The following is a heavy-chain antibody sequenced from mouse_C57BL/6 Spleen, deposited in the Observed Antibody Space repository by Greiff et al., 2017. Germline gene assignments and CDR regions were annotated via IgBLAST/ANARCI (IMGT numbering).Heavy chain of an antibody. CDR1: GYTFTDYY. Sequence: VQLQQSGPELVKPGASVKISCKASGYTFTDYYMNWVKQSHGKSLEWIGDINPNNGGTSYNQKFKGKATLTVDKSSSTAYMELRSLTSEDSAVYYCAREGYGSVSYWGQGTSVTVSS. CDR3: AREGYGSVSY. CDR2: INPNNGGT. V-gene: IGHV1-26*01. J-gene: IGHJ4*01. D-gene: IGHD1-1*01.